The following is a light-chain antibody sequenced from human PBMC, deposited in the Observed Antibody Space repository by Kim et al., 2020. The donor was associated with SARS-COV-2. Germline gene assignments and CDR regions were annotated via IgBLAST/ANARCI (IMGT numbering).Light chain of an antibody. CDR1: SLRIYY. CDR2: GKN. V-gene: IGLV3-19*01. Sequence: VALGQTVRITCQGDSLRIYYASWYQQKPGQAPVLVIYGKNNRPSGIPDRFSGSSSGNTASLTITGAQAEDEADYYCNSRDSSGHHLFGGGTKLTVL. CDR3: NSRDSSGHHL. J-gene: IGLJ2*01.